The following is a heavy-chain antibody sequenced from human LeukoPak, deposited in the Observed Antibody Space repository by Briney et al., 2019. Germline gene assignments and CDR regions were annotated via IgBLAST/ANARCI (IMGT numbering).Heavy chain of an antibody. CDR2: ISYDGSNK. J-gene: IGHJ4*02. D-gene: IGHD6-19*01. Sequence: GGSLRLSCAASGFTFSSYAMHWVRQAPGKGLEWVAVISYDGSNKYYADSVKGRFTISRDNSKNTLYLQINSLRAEDTAVYYCARDGLGYSSGWYYFDYWGQGTLVTVSS. CDR1: GFTFSSYA. V-gene: IGHV3-30*04. CDR3: ARDGLGYSSGWYYFDY.